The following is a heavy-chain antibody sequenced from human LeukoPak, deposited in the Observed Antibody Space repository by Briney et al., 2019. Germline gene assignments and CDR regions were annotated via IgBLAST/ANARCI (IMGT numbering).Heavy chain of an antibody. D-gene: IGHD3-22*01. J-gene: IGHJ3*02. CDR3: ARPPAPYYDSSPTDAFDI. V-gene: IGHV3-7*01. Sequence: GGSLRLSCAASGFTFSSYSMSWVRQAPGKGLEWVANIKQDGSEKYYVDSVKGRFTISRDNAKNSLYLQMNSLRAEDTAVYYCARPPAPYYDSSPTDAFDIWGQGTMVTVSS. CDR2: IKQDGSEK. CDR1: GFTFSSYS.